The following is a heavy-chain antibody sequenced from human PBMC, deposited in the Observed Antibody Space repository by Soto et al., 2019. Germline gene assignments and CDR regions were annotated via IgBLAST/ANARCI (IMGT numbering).Heavy chain of an antibody. D-gene: IGHD4-17*01. CDR3: AKRVYGDYVWFDY. V-gene: IGHV3-23*01. Sequence: EVQLLESGGGLVQPGGSLRLSCAASGFSFSDYAMSWVRQAPGKGLEWVSIISGDAGSTKYADSVKGRFTISRVYSKNTVYLQMNSLRAEDTAVYYCAKRVYGDYVWFDYWGQGTLVTVSS. CDR2: ISGDAGST. J-gene: IGHJ4*02. CDR1: GFSFSDYA.